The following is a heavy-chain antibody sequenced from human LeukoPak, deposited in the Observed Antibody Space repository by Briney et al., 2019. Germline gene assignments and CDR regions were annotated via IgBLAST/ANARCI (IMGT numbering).Heavy chain of an antibody. Sequence: AGGSLRLSRAASGFTFSNAWMSWVRQAPGKGLEWVGRIKSKTGGGTTDYAAPVKGRFTISRDDSKNTLYLQMNSLKTEDTAVYYCTTILTVTSDYWGQGTLVTVSS. CDR1: GFTFSNAW. CDR3: TTILTVTSDY. V-gene: IGHV3-15*01. J-gene: IGHJ4*02. D-gene: IGHD4-17*01. CDR2: IKSKTGGGTT.